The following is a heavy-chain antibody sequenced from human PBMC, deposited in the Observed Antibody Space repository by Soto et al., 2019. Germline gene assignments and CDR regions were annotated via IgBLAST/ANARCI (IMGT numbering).Heavy chain of an antibody. CDR3: AKEATYWYFDL. V-gene: IGHV3-15*07. CDR2: IKSKIDGGAT. J-gene: IGHJ2*01. CDR1: GFTLSNGW. Sequence: EVQLVESGGGLVKPGGSLRLSCAASGFTLSNGWMNWVRQAPGKGLEWVGRIKSKIDGGATDYAAPVKGRFTISRDELQNTVYMQVDSLKIEDTAVYYCAKEATYWYFDLWGRGTLVTVSS.